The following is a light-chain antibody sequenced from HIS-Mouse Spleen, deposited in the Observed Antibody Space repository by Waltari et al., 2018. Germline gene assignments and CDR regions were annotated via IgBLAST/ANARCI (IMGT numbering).Light chain of an antibody. CDR1: QSVLYSSNNKNY. CDR3: QQYYSTPYT. CDR2: WAS. V-gene: IGKV4-1*01. Sequence: DIVMTQSPDSLAVSLGERATINCKSSQSVLYSSNNKNYLAWYQQKPGQPPKLLIYWASTRESGVPDRFSGSGSRRDFTLTITSLQAEDVAVYYCQQYYSTPYTFGQGTKLGIK. J-gene: IGKJ2*01.